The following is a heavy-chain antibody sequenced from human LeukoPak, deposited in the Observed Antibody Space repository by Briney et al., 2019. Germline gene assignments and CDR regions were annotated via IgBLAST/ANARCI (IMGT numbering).Heavy chain of an antibody. CDR3: ARMEGYCSSTSCYFSDYYYMDV. Sequence: ASVKVSCKASGYTFTGYYMHWVRQAPGQGLEWMGWINPNSGGTNYAQKLQGRVTMTTDTSTSTAYMELRSLRSDDTAVYYCARMEGYCSSTSCYFSDYYYMDVWGKGTTVTISS. D-gene: IGHD2-2*01. CDR2: INPNSGGT. CDR1: GYTFTGYY. V-gene: IGHV1-2*02. J-gene: IGHJ6*03.